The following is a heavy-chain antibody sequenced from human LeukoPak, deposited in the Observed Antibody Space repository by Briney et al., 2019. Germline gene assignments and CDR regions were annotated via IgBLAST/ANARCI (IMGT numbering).Heavy chain of an antibody. Sequence: SETLSLTCTVSGGSISGYYWSWIRQPPGKGLEWIGHMYYSGGTTYNPSLKSRVSISLDTSKKHFSLKLSSVTAADTAVYYCAGTGLFFDYWSQGTLVTVSS. CDR3: AGTGLFFDY. D-gene: IGHD7-27*01. CDR2: MYYSGGT. V-gene: IGHV4-59*01. J-gene: IGHJ4*02. CDR1: GGSISGYY.